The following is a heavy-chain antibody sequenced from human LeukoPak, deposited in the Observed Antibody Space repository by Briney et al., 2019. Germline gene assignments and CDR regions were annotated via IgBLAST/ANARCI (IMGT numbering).Heavy chain of an antibody. D-gene: IGHD6-13*01. V-gene: IGHV4-39*07. CDR1: GGSISSSTYY. CDR3: ARLPAGSWSYYYYYYMDV. Sequence: SETLSLTCTVSGGSISSSTYYWGWIRQPPGKGLEWIGSIYYSGSTYYNPSLKSRVTISVDTSKNQFSLKLSSVTAADTAVYYCARLPAGSWSYYYYYYMDVWGKGTTVTISS. CDR2: IYYSGST. J-gene: IGHJ6*03.